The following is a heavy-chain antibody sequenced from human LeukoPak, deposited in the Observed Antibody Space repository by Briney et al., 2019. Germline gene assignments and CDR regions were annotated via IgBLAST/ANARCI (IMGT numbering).Heavy chain of an antibody. Sequence: GGSLRLSCAASGFTFSSYGMHWVRQAPGKGLEWVAVIWYDGSNKYYADSVKGRFTISRDNSKNTLYLQMNSLRAEDTAVYYCANSKETLADWGQGTLVTVSS. CDR2: IWYDGSNK. D-gene: IGHD6-25*01. J-gene: IGHJ4*02. CDR3: ANSKETLAD. CDR1: GFTFSSYG. V-gene: IGHV3-33*06.